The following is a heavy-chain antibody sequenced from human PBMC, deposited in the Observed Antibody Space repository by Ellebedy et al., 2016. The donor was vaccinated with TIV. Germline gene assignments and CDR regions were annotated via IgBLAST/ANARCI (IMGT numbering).Heavy chain of an antibody. D-gene: IGHD3-9*01. CDR2: VSPYDGNT. Sequence: AASVKVSCKASGYTLMSYGICWVQHAHGQGLEWMGWVSPYDGNTNYAQKFQGRVTMTIDTFTGTGYMELRNLRSEDTAVNYCARGLRYGSGRGPLDYWGQGTLVTVSS. V-gene: IGHV1-18*01. J-gene: IGHJ4*02. CDR3: ARGLRYGSGRGPLDY. CDR1: GYTLMSYG.